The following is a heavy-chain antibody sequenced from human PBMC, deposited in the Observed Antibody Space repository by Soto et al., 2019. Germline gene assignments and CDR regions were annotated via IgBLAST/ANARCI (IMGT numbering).Heavy chain of an antibody. D-gene: IGHD2-8*01. CDR2: FDPEDGNT. V-gene: IGHV1-24*01. J-gene: IGHJ6*02. Sequence: GASVKVSCKVSGYTLTELSMHWVRQAPGKGLEWMGGFDPEDGNTNYAQKFQERVTMTKDISIDTAYMELSSLRSEDTAVYYCGVFYGMDVWGQGTTVTVSS. CDR3: GVFYGMDV. CDR1: GYTLTELS.